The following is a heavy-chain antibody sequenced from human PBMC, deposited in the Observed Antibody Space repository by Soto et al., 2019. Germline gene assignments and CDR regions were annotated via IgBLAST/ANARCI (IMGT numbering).Heavy chain of an antibody. J-gene: IGHJ4*02. V-gene: IGHV4-59*01. CDR1: GGSISSYY. CDR3: ARWRRGFDY. Sequence: SETLSLTCTVSGGSISSYYWSWIRQPPGKGLEWIGCIYYSGSTNYNPSLKSRVTISVDTSKNQFYLKLSSVTAADTAVYYCARWRRGFDYWGQGTLVTVSS. CDR2: IYYSGST.